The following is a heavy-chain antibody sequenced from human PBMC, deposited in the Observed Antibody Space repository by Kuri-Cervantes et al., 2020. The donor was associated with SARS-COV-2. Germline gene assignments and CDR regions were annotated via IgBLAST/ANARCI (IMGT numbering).Heavy chain of an antibody. D-gene: IGHD3-3*01. V-gene: IGHV3-21*04. CDR1: GFTFSSYS. J-gene: IGHJ4*02. CDR3: ARVLWSGSASRSRVTEYYFDY. Sequence: GGSLRLSCAASGFTFSSYSMNWVRQAPGKGLEWVSSISSSSSYIYYADSVKGRFTISRDNAKNSLYLQMNSLRAEDTAVYYCARVLWSGSASRSRVTEYYFDYWGQGTLVTVSS. CDR2: ISSSSSYI.